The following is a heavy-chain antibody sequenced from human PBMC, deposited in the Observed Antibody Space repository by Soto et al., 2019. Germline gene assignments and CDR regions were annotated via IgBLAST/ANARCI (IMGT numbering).Heavy chain of an antibody. V-gene: IGHV4-61*01. Sequence: SETLSLTCTVSGGSVNIGSFYWSWIRQPPGKGLEWIGHMYYTGSINYNPSFKRRVTISSGTSKNQFSLKVNSVTAADTAVYYCVRIGDSVTYDRADTWGQGTLVTVSS. J-gene: IGHJ5*02. D-gene: IGHD2-15*01. CDR2: MYYTGSI. CDR3: VRIGDSVTYDRADT. CDR1: GGSVNIGSFY.